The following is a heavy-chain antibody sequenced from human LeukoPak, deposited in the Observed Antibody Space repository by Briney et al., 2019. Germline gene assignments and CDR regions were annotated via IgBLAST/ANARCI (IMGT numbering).Heavy chain of an antibody. D-gene: IGHD2-2*01. V-gene: IGHV5-51*01. Sequence: GESLKISCKGSGYSFTSYWIGWVRQMPGKGLEWMGIIYPGDSDTRYSPSFQGQVTISADKSISTAYLQWSSLKASDTAMYYCARAASSGSTLDGMDVWGQGTTVTVSS. CDR3: ARAASSGSTLDGMDV. J-gene: IGHJ6*02. CDR2: IYPGDSDT. CDR1: GYSFTSYW.